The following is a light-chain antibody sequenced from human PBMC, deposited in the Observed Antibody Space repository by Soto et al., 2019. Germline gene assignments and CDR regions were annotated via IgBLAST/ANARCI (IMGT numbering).Light chain of an antibody. V-gene: IGKV3-15*01. Sequence: VLTQSPAPLSLSPGERATLSCRASQSVSSNLGWYQQKPGQAPRLLIYGASTRATGTPARFSGSGSGTEFTLTISSLQSEDFAIYYCQQYDNWPRTFGQGTKVDIK. CDR2: GAS. CDR1: QSVSSN. CDR3: QQYDNWPRT. J-gene: IGKJ1*01.